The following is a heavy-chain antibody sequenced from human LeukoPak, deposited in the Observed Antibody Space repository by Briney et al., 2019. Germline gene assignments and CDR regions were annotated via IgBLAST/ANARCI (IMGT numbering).Heavy chain of an antibody. CDR1: GGSISSYY. Sequence: SETLSLTCTVSGGSISSYYWSWIRQPPGKGLEWIGYIYYSGSTNYNPSLKSRVIISLDTSKNQFSLILSSVTAADTAVYFCARETPHFDLSGNSYYMDVWGEGTTVTVSS. J-gene: IGHJ6*03. CDR2: IYYSGST. V-gene: IGHV4-59*12. CDR3: ARETPHFDLSGNSYYMDV. D-gene: IGHD2-15*01.